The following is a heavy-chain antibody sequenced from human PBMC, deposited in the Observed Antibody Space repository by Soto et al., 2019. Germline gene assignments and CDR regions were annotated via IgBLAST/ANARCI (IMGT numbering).Heavy chain of an antibody. V-gene: IGHV4-39*01. D-gene: IGHD6-13*01. CDR2: IFYSGCT. J-gene: IGHJ4*02. CDR1: RGSISSYSFY. Sequence: SETLSLTCTVSRGSISSYSFYWGWVRQPPGKGLEWIGTIFYSGCTYYNPSLESRVTMSVDTSKSQFSLRLSSVTAADTAVYFCARLRPRVAAAGLFDSWSQGTLVTVSS. CDR3: ARLRPRVAAAGLFDS.